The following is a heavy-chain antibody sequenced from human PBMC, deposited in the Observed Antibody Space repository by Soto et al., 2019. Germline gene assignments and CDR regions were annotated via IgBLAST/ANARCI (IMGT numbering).Heavy chain of an antibody. CDR3: ASSTPAGYGWFDP. Sequence: PSQTHSLTCDISGHSVSSNSAALNWNRQSPSRGLEWLGRTYYWSKWYNDYAVSVKSGITIHPDTSKNQFSLQLHCVTPEDTAVYYCASSTPAGYGWFDPWGQGTLVTVSS. CDR2: TYYWSKWYN. V-gene: IGHV6-1*01. CDR1: GHSVSSNSAA. D-gene: IGHD5-12*01. J-gene: IGHJ5*02.